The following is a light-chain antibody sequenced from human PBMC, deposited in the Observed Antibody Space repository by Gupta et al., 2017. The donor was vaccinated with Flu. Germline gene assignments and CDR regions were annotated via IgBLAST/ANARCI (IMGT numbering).Light chain of an antibody. J-gene: IGKJ4*01. CDR3: QQYYATLALT. Sequence: LGERATINCRSSQSLLFNSNSKSYLAWYQQKPGQPPKLLIYWASTRESGVPDRFNGSGSGTDFTLTISSLQAEDVAVYYCQQYYATLALTFGGGTKVEIK. V-gene: IGKV4-1*01. CDR1: QSLLFNSNSKSY. CDR2: WAS.